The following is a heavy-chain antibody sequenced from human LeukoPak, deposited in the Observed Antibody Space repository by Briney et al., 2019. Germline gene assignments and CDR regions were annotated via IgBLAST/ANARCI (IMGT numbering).Heavy chain of an antibody. J-gene: IGHJ4*02. CDR1: GGSISSYY. CDR3: ARREKPPYYFDY. V-gene: IGHV4-59*01. CDR2: IYYSGST. Sequence: PSETLSLTCTVSGGSISSYYWSWIRQPPGKGLEWIGYIYYSGSTNYNPSLKSRVTISVDTSKNQFSLKLSSVTAADTAVYYCARREKPPYYFDYWGQGTLVTVSS.